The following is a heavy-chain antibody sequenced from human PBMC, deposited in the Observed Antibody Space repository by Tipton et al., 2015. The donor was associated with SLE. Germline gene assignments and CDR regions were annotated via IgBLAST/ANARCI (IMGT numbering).Heavy chain of an antibody. Sequence: SLRLSCAASGFTFGSYAMSWVRQAPGKGLEWVSRISGSGGTKYYADSVKGRSTIYRDNSKNTVYLQMNSLRAEDTAVYYCAKANCGSECYYHMDVWGKGTTVTVSS. J-gene: IGHJ6*04. CDR1: GFTFGSYA. CDR3: AKANCGSECYYHMDV. D-gene: IGHD2-21*01. CDR2: ISGSGGTK. V-gene: IGHV3-23*01.